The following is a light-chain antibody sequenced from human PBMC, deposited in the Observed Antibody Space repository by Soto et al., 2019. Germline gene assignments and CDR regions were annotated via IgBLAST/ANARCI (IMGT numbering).Light chain of an antibody. V-gene: IGKV3-20*01. CDR1: QSVDSTF. J-gene: IGKJ1*01. CDR2: GVS. CDR3: QQYMSSVT. Sequence: ESVLTQSPGSLSLSPGERATLSCRASQSVDSTFFAWYQKKPGQAPRLLLYGVSKRATGIPDRFSGSGSGKDLTLTISRLEPEDFAVYYCQQYMSSVTFGQGTRVEIK.